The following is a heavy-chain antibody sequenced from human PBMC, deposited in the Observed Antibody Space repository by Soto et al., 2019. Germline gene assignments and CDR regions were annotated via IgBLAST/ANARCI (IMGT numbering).Heavy chain of an antibody. CDR1: GGSISSSSYY. CDR3: ARPGIKSGIAAAAFDY. CDR2: IYYSGST. D-gene: IGHD6-13*01. V-gene: IGHV4-39*01. J-gene: IGHJ4*02. Sequence: SETLSLTCTVSGGSISSSSYYWGWIRQPPGKGLEWIGSIYYSGSTYYNPSLKSRVTISVNTSKNQFSLKLSSVTAADTAVYYCARPGIKSGIAAAAFDYWGQGTLVTVSS.